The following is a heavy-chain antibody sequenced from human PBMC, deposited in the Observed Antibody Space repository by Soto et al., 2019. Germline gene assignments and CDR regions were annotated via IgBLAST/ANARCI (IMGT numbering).Heavy chain of an antibody. V-gene: IGHV1-18*04. CDR2: ISAYNGNT. J-gene: IGHJ4*02. CDR1: GYTFTSYG. D-gene: IGHD4-17*01. CDR3: ASMSLSDDYGDLLFDY. Sequence: QVQLVQSGAEVKKPGASVKVSCKASGYTFTSYGISWVRQAPGQGLEWMGWISAYNGNTNYAQKLQGRVTMTTDTSTSTAYLELRSLRSDDTAVYYCASMSLSDDYGDLLFDYWGQGTLVTVSS.